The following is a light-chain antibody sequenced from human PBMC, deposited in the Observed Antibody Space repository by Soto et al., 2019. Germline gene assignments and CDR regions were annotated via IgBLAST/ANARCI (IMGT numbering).Light chain of an antibody. Sequence: EIVMTQSPATLSVSPGERATLSCRASQSVSSNLAWYQQKSGQAPRLLIYGASTRATGIPARFSGSGSGTEFTLTNSSLQSEDFAVYYCQQYNNWPPLTFGGGTKVEIK. CDR3: QQYNNWPPLT. J-gene: IGKJ4*01. CDR1: QSVSSN. V-gene: IGKV3-15*01. CDR2: GAS.